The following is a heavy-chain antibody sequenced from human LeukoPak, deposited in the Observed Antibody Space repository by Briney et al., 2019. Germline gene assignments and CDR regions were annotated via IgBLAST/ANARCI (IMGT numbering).Heavy chain of an antibody. J-gene: IGHJ4*02. CDR3: ARRRVYYPTIVGATRGNHYFDY. D-gene: IGHD1-26*01. Sequence: SETLSLTCAVYGGSFSGYYWSWIRQPPGKGLEWIGEINHSGSTNYNPSLKSRVTISVDTSKNQFSLKLSSVTAADTAVYYCARRRVYYPTIVGATRGNHYFDYWGQGTLVTVSS. V-gene: IGHV4-34*01. CDR2: INHSGST. CDR1: GGSFSGYY.